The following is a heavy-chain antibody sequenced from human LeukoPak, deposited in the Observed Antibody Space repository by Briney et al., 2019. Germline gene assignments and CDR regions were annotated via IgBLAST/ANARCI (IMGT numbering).Heavy chain of an antibody. J-gene: IGHJ4*02. Sequence: GGSLRLSCAASGFTFSSYAMHWVRQAPGKGLEWVAVISYDGSNKYYADSVKGRFTISRDNSKNTLYLQVNSLRAEDTAVYYCARERINFRAFDYWGQGTLVTVSS. CDR3: ARERINFRAFDY. CDR1: GFTFSSYA. V-gene: IGHV3-30-3*01. CDR2: ISYDGSNK. D-gene: IGHD3-10*01.